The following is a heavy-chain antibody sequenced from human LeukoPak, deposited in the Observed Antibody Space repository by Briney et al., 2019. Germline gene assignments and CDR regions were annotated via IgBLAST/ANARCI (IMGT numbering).Heavy chain of an antibody. Sequence: SETLSLTCTVSGGSISSSGSYWGWIRQPPGKGLEWIGSLYYSGNTYNPSLKSRVTISVDISKNQFSLNLTSVNAADTAVYYCASGSLGDGYGVGDYYQYMDVWGKGTTVTVSS. V-gene: IGHV4-39*07. CDR3: ASGSLGDGYGVGDYYQYMDV. CDR2: LYYSGNT. D-gene: IGHD5-24*01. J-gene: IGHJ6*03. CDR1: GGSISSSGSY.